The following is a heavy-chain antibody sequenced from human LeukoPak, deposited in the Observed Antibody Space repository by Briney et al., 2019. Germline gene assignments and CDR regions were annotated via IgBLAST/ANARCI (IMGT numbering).Heavy chain of an antibody. V-gene: IGHV3-23*01. D-gene: IGHD2-21*02. CDR2: TSGSGGST. CDR1: GFTFSSYA. J-gene: IGHJ5*02. CDR3: AKDPGHCGGDCYPARGDNWFDP. Sequence: GGSLRLSCAASGFTFSSYAMSWVRQAPGKGLEWVSATSGSGGSTYYADSVKGRFTISRDNSKNTLYLQMNSLRAEDTAVYYCAKDPGHCGGDCYPARGDNWFDPWGQGTLVTVSS.